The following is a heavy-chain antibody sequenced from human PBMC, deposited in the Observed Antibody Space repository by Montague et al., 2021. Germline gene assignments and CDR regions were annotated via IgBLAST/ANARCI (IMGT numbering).Heavy chain of an antibody. D-gene: IGHD4-11*01. V-gene: IGHV5-51*01. J-gene: IGHJ4*02. CDR1: GYTFSDHW. CDR3: ARLALKDYTGRGPLGN. Sequence: QSGAEVKKPGESLKISCKTSGYTFSDHWIAWVRQMPGKGLDWMGIIYPGDSDVKYSPSFQGQVTISVDKSVTTAYLQLTSLRASDSAMYYCARLALKDYTGRGPLGNWGQGTLVTVSS. CDR2: IYPGDSDV.